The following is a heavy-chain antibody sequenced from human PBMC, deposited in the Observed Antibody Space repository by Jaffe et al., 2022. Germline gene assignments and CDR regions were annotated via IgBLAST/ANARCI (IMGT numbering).Heavy chain of an antibody. D-gene: IGHD3-9*01. Sequence: QVQLQESGPGLVKPSETLSLTCAVSGYSISSGYYWGWIRQPPGKGLEWIGSIYHSGSTYYNPSLKSRVTISVDTSKNQFSLKLSSVTAADTAVYYCARDGALALKYYDILTGYYNYYYYYMDVWGKGTTVTVSS. J-gene: IGHJ6*03. CDR1: GYSISSGYY. CDR2: IYHSGST. CDR3: ARDGALALKYYDILTGYYNYYYYYMDV. V-gene: IGHV4-38-2*02.